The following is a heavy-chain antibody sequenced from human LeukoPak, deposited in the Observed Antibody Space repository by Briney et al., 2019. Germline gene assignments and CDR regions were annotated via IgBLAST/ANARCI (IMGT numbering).Heavy chain of an antibody. D-gene: IGHD3-22*01. Sequence: SETLSLTCAVCGGSFSGYYWSWLRQPPGKGLEWIGEINHSGSTNYNPSLRSRVTISVDTSKNQFSLKLSSVTAADTAVYYCARGPSLHYYDSSGYFDYWGQGTLVTVSS. CDR1: GGSFSGYY. V-gene: IGHV4-34*01. CDR3: ARGPSLHYYDSSGYFDY. CDR2: INHSGST. J-gene: IGHJ4*02.